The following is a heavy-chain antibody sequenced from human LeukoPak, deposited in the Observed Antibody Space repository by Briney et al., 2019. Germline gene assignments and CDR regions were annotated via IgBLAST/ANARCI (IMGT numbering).Heavy chain of an antibody. CDR2: IKQDGSET. V-gene: IGHV3-7*01. CDR3: AGGRGWLIDY. CDR1: GFTLSDYW. J-gene: IGHJ4*02. Sequence: PGGSLRLSCAASGFTLSDYWMSWVRQAPGKGLEWVANIKQDGSETFYVNSVKGRFTISRDNAKNSLYLQMRSLRAEDTAVYYCAGGRGWLIDYWGQGTLVTVSS. D-gene: IGHD6-19*01.